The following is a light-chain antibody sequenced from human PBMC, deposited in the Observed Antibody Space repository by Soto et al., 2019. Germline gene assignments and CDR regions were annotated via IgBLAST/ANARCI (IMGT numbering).Light chain of an antibody. J-gene: IGKJ4*01. V-gene: IGKV3-11*01. CDR3: QQRSNCPFP. Sequence: EIVWTQSPATLSLSPGARATLSCRASQSVSSYFAGYQQKPGQAPRLLIYDASNRATGIPARFSGSGSGTDFTLTISRLETEDFAGDYCQQRSNCPFPFGGGTKVELK. CDR2: DAS. CDR1: QSVSSY.